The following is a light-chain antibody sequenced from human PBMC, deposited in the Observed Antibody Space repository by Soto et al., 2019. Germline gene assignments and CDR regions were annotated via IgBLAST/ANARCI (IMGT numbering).Light chain of an antibody. Sequence: DIQMTQSPSTLSASIGDRVTVTCRASQTINNWLAWYQQKPGKAPKLLIYDASTLEGEVPSRFGASGSGRDFTLTITSLQPDDSATYYCQQYNSYPWTFGQGTKVEI. CDR2: DAS. V-gene: IGKV1-5*01. CDR1: QTINNW. J-gene: IGKJ1*01. CDR3: QQYNSYPWT.